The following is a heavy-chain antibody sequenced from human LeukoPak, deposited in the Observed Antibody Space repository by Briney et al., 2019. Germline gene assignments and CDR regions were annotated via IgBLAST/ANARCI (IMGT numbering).Heavy chain of an antibody. CDR1: GGSISSGGYY. V-gene: IGHV4-31*03. CDR3: ARGYSSGWYVDY. Sequence: SGTLSLTCTVSGGSISSGGYYWSWIRQHPGKGLEWIGYIYYSGSTYYNPSLKSRVTISVDTSKNQFSLKLSSVTAADTAVYYCARGYSSGWYVDYWGQGTLVTVSS. J-gene: IGHJ4*02. D-gene: IGHD6-19*01. CDR2: IYYSGST.